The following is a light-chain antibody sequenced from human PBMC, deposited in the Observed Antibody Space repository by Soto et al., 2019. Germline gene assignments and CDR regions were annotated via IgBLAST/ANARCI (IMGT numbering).Light chain of an antibody. J-gene: IGKJ5*01. CDR2: EAS. V-gene: IGKV1D-12*01. CDR1: QGITNR. CDR3: QQANSIPIT. Sequence: DIPMAQSPSSVSASVGDRVTITCRASQGITNRLAWYQQKPGKAPKLLIFEASSLQSGVPSRISGSGSGTDFTLTISSLQPEDFATYYCQQANSIPITFGQGTRLEIK.